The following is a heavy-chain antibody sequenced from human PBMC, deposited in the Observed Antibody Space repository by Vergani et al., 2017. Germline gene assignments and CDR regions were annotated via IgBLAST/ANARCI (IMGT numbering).Heavy chain of an antibody. J-gene: IGHJ3*02. D-gene: IGHD2-2*02. V-gene: IGHV4-61*02. CDR3: ARVGSHCSSTSCYTLDAFDI. CDR2: IYTSGST. CDR1: GGSISSGSYY. Sequence: QVQLQESGPGLVKPSQTLSLTRTVSGGSISSGSYYWSWIRQPAGKGLEWIGRIYTSGSTNYNPSLTSRVTISVDTSKNQFSLKLSSVTAADTAVYYCARVGSHCSSTSCYTLDAFDIWGQGTMVTVSS.